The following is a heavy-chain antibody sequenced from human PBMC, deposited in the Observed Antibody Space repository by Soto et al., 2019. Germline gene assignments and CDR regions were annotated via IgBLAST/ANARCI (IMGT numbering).Heavy chain of an antibody. J-gene: IGHJ6*02. CDR1: GGTFSSYA. Sequence: GASVKVSCKASGGTFSSYAISWVRQAPGQGLEWMGGIIPIFGTANYAQKFQGRVTITADKSTSTAYMELSSLRSEDTAVYYCARVTVVVAATRGYYYYGMDVWGQGTTVTVSS. D-gene: IGHD2-15*01. CDR3: ARVTVVVAATRGYYYYGMDV. V-gene: IGHV1-69*06. CDR2: IIPIFGTA.